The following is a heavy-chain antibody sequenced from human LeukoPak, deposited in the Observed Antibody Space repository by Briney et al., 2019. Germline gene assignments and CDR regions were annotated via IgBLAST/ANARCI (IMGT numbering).Heavy chain of an antibody. CDR3: ARGIAAAGRPSYYYYYYMDV. Sequence: PSQTLSLTCTVSGGSISSGSYYWRWIRQPAGKGLEWIGRIYTSGSTNYNPSLKSRVTISVDTSKNQFSLKLSSVTAADTAVYYCARGIAAAGRPSYYYYYYMDVWGKGTTVTVSS. D-gene: IGHD6-13*01. CDR1: GGSISSGSYY. J-gene: IGHJ6*03. CDR2: IYTSGST. V-gene: IGHV4-61*02.